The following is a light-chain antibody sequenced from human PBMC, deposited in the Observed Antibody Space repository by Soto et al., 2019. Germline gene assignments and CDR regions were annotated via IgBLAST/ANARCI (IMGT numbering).Light chain of an antibody. CDR1: QGISSY. Sequence: DIQMTQSPSSVSASVGDRVTITCRASQGISSYLAWYQQKPGKAPKLLIYAASTLQSGVPSRFSGSRSGTEFTLTISSLQPEDFATYYCQQLNSYPITFGQGTRLEIK. CDR3: QQLNSYPIT. V-gene: IGKV1-9*01. CDR2: AAS. J-gene: IGKJ5*01.